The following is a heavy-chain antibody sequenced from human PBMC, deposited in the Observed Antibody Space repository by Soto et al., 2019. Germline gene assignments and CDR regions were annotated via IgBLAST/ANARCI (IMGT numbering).Heavy chain of an antibody. J-gene: IGHJ5*02. CDR3: AKGGPFTGGFDP. D-gene: IGHD3-16*01. Sequence: EGQLLQSGGDLVQPGGSLRLSCAGSGLTLRSYAMTWIRQTPEKGLEWVSTISGRSGVPSYADSVNGRFTVSRENSKNTLYLQMNSLRPDDTAIYYCAKGGPFTGGFDPWGQGTLVTVAS. CDR1: GLTLRSYA. CDR2: ISGRSGVP. V-gene: IGHV3-23*01.